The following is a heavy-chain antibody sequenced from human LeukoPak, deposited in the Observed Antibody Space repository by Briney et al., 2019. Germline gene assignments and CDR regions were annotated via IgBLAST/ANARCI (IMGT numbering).Heavy chain of an antibody. CDR1: GFTFSSYG. CDR2: IWYDGSNK. D-gene: IGHD3-10*01. CDR3: AKGANYYGSGSYYSYYYGMDV. J-gene: IGHJ6*02. Sequence: GGSLRLSCAASGFTFSSYGMHWVRQAPGKGLEWVAVIWYDGSNKYYADSVKGRFTISRDNSKNTLYLQMNSLRAEDTAVYYCAKGANYYGSGSYYSYYYGMDVRGQGTTVTVSS. V-gene: IGHV3-33*06.